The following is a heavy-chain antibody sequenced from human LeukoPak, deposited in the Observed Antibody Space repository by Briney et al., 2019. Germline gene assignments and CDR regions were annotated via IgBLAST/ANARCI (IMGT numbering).Heavy chain of an antibody. CDR2: MNPNSGNT. CDR3: AKDRDFWSGKAFDY. J-gene: IGHJ4*02. CDR1: GYTFTSYD. V-gene: IGHV1-8*01. Sequence: ASVKVSCKASGYTFTSYDINWVRQATGQGLEWMGWMNPNSGNTGYAQKFQGRVTMTRNTTISTAYMELSSLRSEDTAVYYCAKDRDFWSGKAFDYWGQGTLVTVSS. D-gene: IGHD3-3*01.